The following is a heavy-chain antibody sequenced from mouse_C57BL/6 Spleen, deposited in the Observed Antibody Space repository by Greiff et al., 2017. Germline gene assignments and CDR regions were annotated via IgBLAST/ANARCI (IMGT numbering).Heavy chain of an antibody. V-gene: IGHV1-82*01. CDR1: GYAFSSSW. J-gene: IGHJ1*03. CDR3: ASSYYYGSSGWYFDV. CDR2: IYPGDGDT. Sequence: VKLMESGPELVKPGASVKISCKASGYAFSSSWMNWVKQRPGKGLEWIGRIYPGDGDTNYNGKFKGKATLTADKSSSTAYMQLSSLTSEDSAVYFCASSYYYGSSGWYFDVWGTGTTVTVSS. D-gene: IGHD1-1*01.